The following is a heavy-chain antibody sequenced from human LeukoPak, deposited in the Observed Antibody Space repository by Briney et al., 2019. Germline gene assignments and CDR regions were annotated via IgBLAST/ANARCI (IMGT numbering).Heavy chain of an antibody. J-gene: IGHJ4*02. Sequence: GGSLRLSCAASGFAFSDYYMSWIRQAPGKGLEWVSYISSSGSTIYYADSVKGRFTISRDNAKNSLYLQMNSLRAEDTAVYYCARVLVYDSSGPWYYWGQGTLVTVSS. CDR1: GFAFSDYY. V-gene: IGHV3-11*01. CDR2: ISSSGSTI. CDR3: ARVLVYDSSGPWYY. D-gene: IGHD3-22*01.